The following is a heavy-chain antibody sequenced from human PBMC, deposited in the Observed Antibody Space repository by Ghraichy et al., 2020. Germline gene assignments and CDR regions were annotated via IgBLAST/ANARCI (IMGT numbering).Heavy chain of an antibody. J-gene: IGHJ6*02. CDR1: GGSISSYY. V-gene: IGHV4-59*01. Sequence: SETLSLTCTVSGGSISSYYWSWIRQPPGKGLEWIGYLSDSGSTNYSPSLKSRVTISVDASKNQFSLNLSSVTAADTAVYYCAREGEVLPPLYGMDVWGQGTTVTVSS. D-gene: IGHD3-10*01. CDR2: LSDSGST. CDR3: AREGEVLPPLYGMDV.